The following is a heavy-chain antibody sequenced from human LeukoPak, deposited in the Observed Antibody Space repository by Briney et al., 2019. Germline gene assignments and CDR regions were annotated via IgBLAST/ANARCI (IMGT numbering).Heavy chain of an antibody. CDR1: GGSFSGYY. CDR2: IYTSGST. D-gene: IGHD6-13*01. J-gene: IGHJ6*03. V-gene: IGHV4-4*09. Sequence: SETLSLTCAVYGGSFSGYYWSWIRQPPGKGLEWIGYIYTSGSTNYNPSLKSRVTISVDTSKNQFSLKLSSVTAADTAVYYCARCKQLDYYYYYYMDVWGKGTTVTVSS. CDR3: ARCKQLDYYYYYYMDV.